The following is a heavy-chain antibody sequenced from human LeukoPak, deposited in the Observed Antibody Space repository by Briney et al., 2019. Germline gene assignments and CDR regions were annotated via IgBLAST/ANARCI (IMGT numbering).Heavy chain of an antibody. J-gene: IGHJ4*02. V-gene: IGHV1-24*01. Sequence: ASVRVSCKVSGYTLTELSMHWVRQAPGKGLEWVGGFDPEDGETIYAQKFQGRVTMTEDTSTDTAYMELSSLRSEDTAVYYCATVSSSWLRIFDYWGQGTLVTVSS. CDR3: ATVSSSWLRIFDY. D-gene: IGHD6-13*01. CDR2: FDPEDGET. CDR1: GYTLTELS.